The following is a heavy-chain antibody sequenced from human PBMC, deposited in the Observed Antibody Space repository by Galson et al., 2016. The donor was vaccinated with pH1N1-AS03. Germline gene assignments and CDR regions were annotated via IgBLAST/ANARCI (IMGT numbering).Heavy chain of an antibody. Sequence: SLRLSCAASGFTFSSYAMSWVRQSPGKGLEWVSALSGGGVSTYYADSVKGRFTISRDNSKNTLYLQMNSPRAEDRAVYYCAKEGSGSVSKFAFDIWGQGTIVTVSS. J-gene: IGHJ3*02. CDR3: AKEGSGSVSKFAFDI. CDR2: LSGGGVST. CDR1: GFTFSSYA. V-gene: IGHV3-23*01. D-gene: IGHD3-10*01.